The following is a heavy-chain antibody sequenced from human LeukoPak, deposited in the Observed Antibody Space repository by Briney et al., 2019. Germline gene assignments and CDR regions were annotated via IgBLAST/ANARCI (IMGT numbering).Heavy chain of an antibody. D-gene: IGHD2-8*01. CDR1: GGSISSGNYY. CDR2: IYSGST. J-gene: IGHJ1*01. V-gene: IGHV4-39*01. CDR3: ARHVWDIGFQQ. Sequence: SETLSLTCTVSGGSISSGNYYWGWIRQPPGKGLEWIGSIYSGSTYSNPSLKSRVIISVDTSKNQFSLKLSSVTAADTAVYYCARHVWDIGFQQWSQGTLVTVSS.